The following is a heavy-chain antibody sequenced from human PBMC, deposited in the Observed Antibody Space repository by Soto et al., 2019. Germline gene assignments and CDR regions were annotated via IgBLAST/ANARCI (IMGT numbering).Heavy chain of an antibody. CDR3: ARGDYYDTSGPFSDAFDI. CDR2: INSDGSTT. Sequence: GGSLRLSCAASGFTFSSYAMSWVRQAPGKGLVWVSRINSDGSTTNYADSVKGRCTISRDNAKNSFYLQMNSLRAEDTAVYYCARGDYYDTSGPFSDAFDIWGRGTMVTVSS. D-gene: IGHD3-22*01. V-gene: IGHV3-74*01. CDR1: GFTFSSYA. J-gene: IGHJ3*02.